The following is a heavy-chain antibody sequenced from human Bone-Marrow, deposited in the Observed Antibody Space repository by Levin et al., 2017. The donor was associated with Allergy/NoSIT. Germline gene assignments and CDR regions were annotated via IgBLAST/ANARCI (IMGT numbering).Heavy chain of an antibody. Sequence: GGSLRLSCAASAFTFSNYGMHWVRRAPGKGLEWVAVIWYDGRNKYYADSMKGRFTISRDNSKNTLYLQMNSLRAEDTAVYYCARDALRSAAGDSGYYFDYWGQGTLVTVSS. D-gene: IGHD6-13*01. V-gene: IGHV3-33*01. CDR1: AFTFSNYG. J-gene: IGHJ4*02. CDR3: ARDALRSAAGDSGYYFDY. CDR2: IWYDGRNK.